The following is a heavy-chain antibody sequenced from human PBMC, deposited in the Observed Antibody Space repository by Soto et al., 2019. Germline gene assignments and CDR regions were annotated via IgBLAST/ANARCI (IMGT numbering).Heavy chain of an antibody. CDR1: GLTFSGYG. CDR2: IRPKANNYAT. CDR3: TRKVESNWFDP. J-gene: IGHJ5*02. D-gene: IGHD3-3*01. Sequence: GGPLRLSCAASGLTFSGYGMHWVRQASGKGLEWVGRIRPKANNYATAYAASVAGRFTISRDDSKHTANLQMNSLKTEATAVFYCTRKVESNWFDPWGQGTLVTVSS. V-gene: IGHV3-73*01.